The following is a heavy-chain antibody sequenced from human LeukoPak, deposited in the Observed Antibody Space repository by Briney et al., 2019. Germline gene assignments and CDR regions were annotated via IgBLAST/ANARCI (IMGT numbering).Heavy chain of an antibody. V-gene: IGHV3-23*01. D-gene: IGHD1-26*01. CDR1: GFSFSSCA. Sequence: GGSLRLSCAASGFSFSSCAMSWVRQAPGKGLEWVSAISGSGGSTYYADSVKGRFTISRDNSKNTLYLQMNSLRAEDTAVYYCAKPSELSYYYYGMDVWGQGTTVTVSS. CDR2: ISGSGGST. J-gene: IGHJ6*02. CDR3: AKPSELSYYYYGMDV.